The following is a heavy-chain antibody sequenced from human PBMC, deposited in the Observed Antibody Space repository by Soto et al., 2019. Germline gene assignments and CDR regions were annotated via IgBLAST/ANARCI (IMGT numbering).Heavy chain of an antibody. Sequence: SETLSLTCTFSVGSISTFYWSWIRQPPGKVLEWIGYIYYSGSTNYNPSLTSRVTISVDTSKNQFSLKLSSVTAADTAVYYCASVKVPAAIRDYYYYGMDVWGQGTTVSVS. V-gene: IGHV4-59*01. D-gene: IGHD2-2*02. CDR2: IYYSGST. CDR3: ASVKVPAAIRDYYYYGMDV. CDR1: VGSISTFY. J-gene: IGHJ6*02.